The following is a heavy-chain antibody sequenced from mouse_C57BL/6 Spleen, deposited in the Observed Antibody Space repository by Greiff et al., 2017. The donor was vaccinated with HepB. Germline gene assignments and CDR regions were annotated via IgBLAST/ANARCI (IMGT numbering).Heavy chain of an antibody. J-gene: IGHJ4*01. CDR1: GYAFTNYL. Sequence: VHLVESGAELVRPGTSVKVSCKASGYAFTNYLIEWVKQRPGQGLEWIGVINPGSGGTNYNEKFKGKATLTADKSSSTAYMQLSSLTSEDSAVYFCARQWLLLAMDYWGQGTSVTVSS. D-gene: IGHD2-3*01. CDR2: INPGSGGT. CDR3: ARQWLLLAMDY. V-gene: IGHV1-54*01.